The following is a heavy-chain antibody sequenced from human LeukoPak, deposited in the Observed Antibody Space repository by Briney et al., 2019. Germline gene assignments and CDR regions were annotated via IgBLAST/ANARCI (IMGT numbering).Heavy chain of an antibody. J-gene: IGHJ4*02. Sequence: SETLSLTCTVSGGSISSYYWSWIRQPPGKGLEWIGEINHSGSTNYNPSLKSRVTISVDTSKNQFSLKLSSGTAADTAVYYCARGSYYYYGSGTPFDYWGQGTLVTVSS. CDR1: GGSISSYY. D-gene: IGHD3-10*01. V-gene: IGHV4-34*01. CDR2: INHSGST. CDR3: ARGSYYYYGSGTPFDY.